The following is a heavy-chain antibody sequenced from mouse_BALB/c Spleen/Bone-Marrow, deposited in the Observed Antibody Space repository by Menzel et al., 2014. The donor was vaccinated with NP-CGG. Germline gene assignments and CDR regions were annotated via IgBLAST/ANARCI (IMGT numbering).Heavy chain of an antibody. CDR1: GYSITSCYT. V-gene: IGHV3-1*02. Sequence: QSGPDLVKPSQSLSLSCTVTGYSITSCYTWRLIRQFPGNILELVGFIHYSGTTNYNPSLKSRISFTRDTSKNQFFLQLNSATTEDNAAYYCAITTVVDAMDYWGQGTSVTVSS. CDR3: AITTVVDAMDY. D-gene: IGHD1-1*01. J-gene: IGHJ4*01. CDR2: IHYSGTT.